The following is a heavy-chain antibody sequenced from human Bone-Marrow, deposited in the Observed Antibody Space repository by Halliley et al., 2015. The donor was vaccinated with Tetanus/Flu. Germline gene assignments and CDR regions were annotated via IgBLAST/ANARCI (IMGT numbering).Heavy chain of an antibody. CDR3: ARADDRQAWHLLY. CDR2: IYYTGSS. Sequence: TLSLTCTVSGGSISPYYWSWFRQTPGKGLEWVGYIYYTGSSDYNPSLKSRVTISVDTSKNQFSLNLRYVTAADSAVYYCARADDRQAWHLLYWGQGTLVTVSS. J-gene: IGHJ4*02. D-gene: IGHD3-3*02. V-gene: IGHV4-59*01. CDR1: GGSISPYY.